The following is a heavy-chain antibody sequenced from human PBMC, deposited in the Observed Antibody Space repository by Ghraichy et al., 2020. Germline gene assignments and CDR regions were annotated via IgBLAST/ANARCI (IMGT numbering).Heavy chain of an antibody. D-gene: IGHD2-15*01. CDR3: ARVGRYCSGGSCYSAAFDI. Sequence: GGSLRLSCAASGFTFSSYWMHWVCQAPGKGLVWVSRINSDGSSTSYADSVKGRFTISRDNAKNTLYLQMNSLRAEDTAVYYCARVGRYCSGGSCYSAAFDIWGQGTMVTVSS. CDR1: GFTFSSYW. V-gene: IGHV3-74*01. CDR2: INSDGSST. J-gene: IGHJ3*02.